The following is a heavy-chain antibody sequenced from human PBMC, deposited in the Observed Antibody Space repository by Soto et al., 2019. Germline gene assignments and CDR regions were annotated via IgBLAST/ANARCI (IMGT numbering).Heavy chain of an antibody. D-gene: IGHD3-22*01. CDR3: STRAYDTNGYYRFDP. V-gene: IGHV4-34*01. CDR1: GGSFSCHS. Sequence: SETLSLTCAVYGGSFSCHSWTWIRQAPGKGLEWIGDINHSGRVNYSPSLKSRVTISLDTSKNQFSLTLSAVTAADTAMYYCSTRAYDTNGYYRFDPWGQGTLVTVSS. J-gene: IGHJ5*01. CDR2: INHSGRV.